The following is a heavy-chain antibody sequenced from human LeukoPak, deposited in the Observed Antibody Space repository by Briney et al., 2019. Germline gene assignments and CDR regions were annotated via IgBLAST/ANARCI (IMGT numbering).Heavy chain of an antibody. V-gene: IGHV3-21*01. CDR1: AFTFSSYS. CDR3: ARRGYHDYSGFDY. D-gene: IGHD3-16*01. Sequence: GGSLRLSCAGSAFTFSSYSMNWVRQAPGKGLEWVSSISGSSSDIYYADSVKGRFTISRDNAKNSVYLQMKSLRVEDTAVYYCARRGYHDYSGFDYWGQGTLVTVSS. J-gene: IGHJ4*02. CDR2: ISGSSSDI.